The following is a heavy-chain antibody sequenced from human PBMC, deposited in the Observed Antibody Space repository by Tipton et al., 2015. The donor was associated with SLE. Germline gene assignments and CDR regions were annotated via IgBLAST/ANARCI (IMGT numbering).Heavy chain of an antibody. CDR1: GGSFIGYY. Sequence: TLSLTCAVYGGSFIGYYWSWIRQPPGKGLEWIGEINHSGSTNYNPSLKSRVTISVDTSKNQFSLKLSSVTAADTAVYYCARDKLCDIWGQGTMVTVSS. V-gene: IGHV4-34*01. CDR2: INHSGST. D-gene: IGHD5-18*01. J-gene: IGHJ3*02. CDR3: ARDKLCDI.